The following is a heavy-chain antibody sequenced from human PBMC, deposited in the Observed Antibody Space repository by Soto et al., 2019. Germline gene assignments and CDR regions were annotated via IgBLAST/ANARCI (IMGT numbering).Heavy chain of an antibody. D-gene: IGHD6-19*01. Sequence: QVQLVQSGAEVKKPGASVKVSCKASGYTFTSYAMHWVRQAPGQRLEWMGWINAGNGNTKYSQKFQGRVTITRDTSASTAYMELSSLRSEDTAVYYCARDLGYSSGRNDAFDIWGQGTMVTVSS. CDR1: GYTFTSYA. V-gene: IGHV1-3*01. J-gene: IGHJ3*02. CDR3: ARDLGYSSGRNDAFDI. CDR2: INAGNGNT.